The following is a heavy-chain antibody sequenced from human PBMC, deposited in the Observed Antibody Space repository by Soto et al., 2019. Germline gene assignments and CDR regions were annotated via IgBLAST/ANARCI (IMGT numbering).Heavy chain of an antibody. J-gene: IGHJ4*02. Sequence: QVPLVQSGGEVKKPGASVIVSCTTSGYNLSTYTINWVRQAPGHGLEWIGWISDKNGNTDYPRKFQGRVTVTLATSTTPSYVEVRNLRSDDTAVYYCASGYFDHFFDSWGQGTIVTVSS. CDR2: ISDKNGNT. D-gene: IGHD3-22*01. V-gene: IGHV1-18*04. CDR1: GYNLSTYT. CDR3: ASGYFDHFFDS.